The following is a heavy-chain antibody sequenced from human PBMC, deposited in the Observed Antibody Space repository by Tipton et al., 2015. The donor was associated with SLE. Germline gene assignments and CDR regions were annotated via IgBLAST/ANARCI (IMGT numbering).Heavy chain of an antibody. CDR2: ANRNGGT. V-gene: IGHV4-4*08. D-gene: IGHD3-10*01. J-gene: IGHJ2*01. CDR3: ARDRRGWYFDL. CDR1: GASTNTKY. Sequence: TLSLTCTVSGASTNTKYWTWIRQSPGKGLEWIGYANRNGGTNYNPPLKSRVTISVDTSKNQFSLKLSSVTAADTAVYYCARDRRGWYFDLWGRGTLVTVSS.